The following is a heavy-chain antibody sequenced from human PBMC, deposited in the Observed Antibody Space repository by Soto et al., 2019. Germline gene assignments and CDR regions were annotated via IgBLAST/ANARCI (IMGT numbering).Heavy chain of an antibody. J-gene: IGHJ4*02. CDR1: GFTFRNYG. Sequence: QVQLVESGGGVVQPGTSLRLSCAASGFTFRNYGMHWVRQAPGKGLEWVAIIRYAENNKYYADSVKGRFTISRDNSKNTLYLQMNSLRAEDTAVYYCARDSVWTFDYWGQGTLVTVSS. V-gene: IGHV3-33*01. D-gene: IGHD2-21*01. CDR3: ARDSVWTFDY. CDR2: IRYAENNK.